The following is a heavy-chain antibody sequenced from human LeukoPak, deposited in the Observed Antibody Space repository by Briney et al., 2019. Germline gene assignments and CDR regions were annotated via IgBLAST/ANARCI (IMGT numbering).Heavy chain of an antibody. Sequence: ASVKVSCTASGYTFTSYGSSWVRQAPGQGLEWMGGISAYNGNTNYAQKLQGRVTMTTDTSTSTAYMELRSLRSDDTAVYYCAREGIVVVPAAIRYFDYWGQGTLVTVSS. V-gene: IGHV1-18*01. J-gene: IGHJ4*02. CDR2: ISAYNGNT. CDR1: GYTFTSYG. D-gene: IGHD2-2*02. CDR3: AREGIVVVPAAIRYFDY.